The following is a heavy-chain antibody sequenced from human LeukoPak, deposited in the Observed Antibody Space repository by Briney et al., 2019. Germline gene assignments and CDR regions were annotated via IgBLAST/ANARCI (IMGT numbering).Heavy chain of an antibody. J-gene: IGHJ4*02. Sequence: PGGSLRLSCAASGFTFSSYAMHWVRQAPGKGLEWVAVISYDGSNKYYADSVKGRFTISRDNSKNTLYPQMNSLRAEDTAVYYCARGLNRLGELSLFPYWGQGTLVTVSS. V-gene: IGHV3-30-3*01. CDR3: ARGLNRLGELSLFPY. CDR1: GFTFSSYA. D-gene: IGHD3-16*02. CDR2: ISYDGSNK.